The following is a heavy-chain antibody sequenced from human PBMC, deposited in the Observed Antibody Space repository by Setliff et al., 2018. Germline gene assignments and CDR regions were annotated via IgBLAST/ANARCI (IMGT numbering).Heavy chain of an antibody. CDR1: GGSFSGYY. Sequence: PSETLSLTCAVYGGSFSGYYWSWIRQPPGKGLEWIGEINHSGSTNYNPSLKSRVTISVDTSKNQFSLKLSSVTAADTAVYYCARSGYYDFWSGFLNDAFDIWGQGTMGT. CDR2: INHSGST. D-gene: IGHD3-3*01. CDR3: ARSGYYDFWSGFLNDAFDI. J-gene: IGHJ3*02. V-gene: IGHV4-34*01.